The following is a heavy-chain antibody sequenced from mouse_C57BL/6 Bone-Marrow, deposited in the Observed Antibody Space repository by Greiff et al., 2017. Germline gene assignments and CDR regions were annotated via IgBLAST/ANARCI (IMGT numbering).Heavy chain of an antibody. J-gene: IGHJ1*03. CDR2: INPSSGYT. Sequence: QVQLQQSGAELAKPGASVKLSCKASGYTFNSYWMHWVKQRPGQGLEWIGNINPSSGYTKYTQKFKDKATLTADTSSSAAYMQLSSLTYEDSAVYSSARWDDWGKGTTVTVSS. CDR3: ARWDD. CDR1: GYTFNSYW. V-gene: IGHV1-7*01.